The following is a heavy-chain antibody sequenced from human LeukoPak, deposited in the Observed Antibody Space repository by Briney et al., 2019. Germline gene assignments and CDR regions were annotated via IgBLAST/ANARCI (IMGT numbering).Heavy chain of an antibody. Sequence: GGSLRLSCAASGFTFSSYSMNWVRQAPGKGLEWVSSISSSSSYIYYADSVKGRFTISRDNAKNSLYLQMNSLRAEDTAVYYCARDRLGEYYDFWSGYYPFDYWGQGTLVTVSS. V-gene: IGHV3-21*01. CDR3: ARDRLGEYYDFWSGYYPFDY. CDR1: GFTFSSYS. J-gene: IGHJ4*02. D-gene: IGHD3-3*01. CDR2: ISSSSSYI.